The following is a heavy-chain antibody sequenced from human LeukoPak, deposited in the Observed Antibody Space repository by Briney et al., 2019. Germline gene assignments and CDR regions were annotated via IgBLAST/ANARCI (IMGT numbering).Heavy chain of an antibody. CDR3: ARDLDYGDYNWFDP. Sequence: SVKVSCKASGGTFSSCAISWVRQAPGQGLEWMGGIIPIFGTANYAQKFQGRVTISTDESTSTAYMELSSLRSEDTAVYYCARDLDYGDYNWFDPWGQGTLVTVSS. V-gene: IGHV1-69*05. CDR2: IIPIFGTA. CDR1: GGTFSSCA. J-gene: IGHJ5*02. D-gene: IGHD4-17*01.